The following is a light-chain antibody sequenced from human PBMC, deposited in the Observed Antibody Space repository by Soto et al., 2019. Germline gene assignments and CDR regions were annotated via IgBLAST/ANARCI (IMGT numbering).Light chain of an antibody. CDR1: ANDIGGYNY. J-gene: IGLJ3*02. CDR3: CSYTVSATLV. CDR2: EVR. V-gene: IGLV2-14*01. Sequence: QSALTQPASVSGSPGQSITISCSGTANDIGGYNYVSWYQHHPGKVPKVIIYEVRTRPSGVSNRFSGSKSGNTASLTISGLQAEDEADYYCCSYTVSATLVYVGGTELTVL.